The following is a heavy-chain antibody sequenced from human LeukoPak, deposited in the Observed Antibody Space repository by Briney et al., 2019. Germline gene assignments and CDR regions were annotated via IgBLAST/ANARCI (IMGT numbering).Heavy chain of an antibody. CDR3: ARGPSYYGSGSYYPPRFDP. CDR1: GYTFTSYY. V-gene: IGHV1-46*01. J-gene: IGHJ5*02. Sequence: GASVKVSYKASGYTFTSYYIHWVRQAPGQGLEWMGIINPSGGRTTYAQKFQGRVTMTRDTSTSTVYMELSSLRSEDTAVYYCARGPSYYGSGSYYPPRFDPWRQGTLVTVSS. D-gene: IGHD3-10*01. CDR2: INPSGGRT.